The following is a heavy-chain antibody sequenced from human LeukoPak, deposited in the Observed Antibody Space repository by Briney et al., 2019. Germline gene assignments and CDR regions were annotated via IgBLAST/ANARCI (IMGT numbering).Heavy chain of an antibody. CDR3: ATREWELPDAFDI. D-gene: IGHD1-26*01. CDR1: GFTFSSYE. V-gene: IGHV3-48*03. CDR2: ISSSGSTI. J-gene: IGHJ3*02. Sequence: QPGGSLRLSCAASGFTFSSYEMNWVRQAPGKGLEWVSYISSSGSTIYYADSVKGRFTISRDNAKNSLYLQMNSLRAEDTAVYYCATREWELPDAFDIWGQGTMVTVSS.